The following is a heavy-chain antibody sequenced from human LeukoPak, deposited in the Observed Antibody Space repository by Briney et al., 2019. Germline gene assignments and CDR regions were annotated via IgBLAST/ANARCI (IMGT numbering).Heavy chain of an antibody. CDR3: ARQAGGTSGPFDY. J-gene: IGHJ4*02. CDR1: GGSISSYF. V-gene: IGHV4-4*07. D-gene: IGHD4-23*01. Sequence: SETLSLTCTVSGGSISSYFCTWIRQPAGKGLEWIGRIHTSGSTNYNPSLKSRVTISVDTSKNQFSLKLSSVTAADTAVYYCARQAGGTSGPFDYWGQGTLVTVSS. CDR2: IHTSGST.